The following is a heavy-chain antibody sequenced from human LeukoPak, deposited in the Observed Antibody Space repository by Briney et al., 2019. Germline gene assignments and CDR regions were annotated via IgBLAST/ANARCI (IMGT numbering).Heavy chain of an antibody. J-gene: IGHJ4*02. CDR1: GFSFNTYA. D-gene: IGHD3-10*01. CDR2: ISGSGDTT. V-gene: IGHV3-23*01. CDR3: AKTRSTMVRGVLDS. Sequence: PGGSLRLSCAASGFSFNTYAMSWVRQAPGKGLEWVSGISGSGDTTYYADSVKGRFTISRDNSKNTVYLQMNSLRAEDTAVYYCAKTRSTMVRGVLDSWGQGTLVTVSS.